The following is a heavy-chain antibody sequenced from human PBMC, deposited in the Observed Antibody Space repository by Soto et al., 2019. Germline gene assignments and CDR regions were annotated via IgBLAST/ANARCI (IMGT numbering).Heavy chain of an antibody. CDR2: ISGYNANT. V-gene: IGHV1-18*04. CDR1: GYTFTNNG. Sequence: QVQLVQSGGEVRKPGASVKVSCKTSGYTFTNNGINWVRQAPGQGLEWMGWISGYNANTKYAQKFQGRVTLTTDTLTSTALMELRSLRSDDTAVFYCARGSTRYNMDVWGQVTTVTVSS. J-gene: IGHJ6*02. CDR3: ARGSTRYNMDV. D-gene: IGHD1-1*01.